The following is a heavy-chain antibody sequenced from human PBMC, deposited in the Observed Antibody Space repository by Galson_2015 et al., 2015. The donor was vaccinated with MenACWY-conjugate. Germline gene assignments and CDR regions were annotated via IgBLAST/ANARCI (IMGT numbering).Heavy chain of an antibody. CDR3: AREGGSSSCADY. Sequence: SLRLSCAASGFTFSSYNMNWVRQAPGKGLEWLSYISDSGHTIYYADSVKGRFTITRDNAKNSLYLQIDSLRAEDTAVYYCAREGGSSSCADYWGQGTLITVSS. D-gene: IGHD1-26*01. CDR1: GFTFSSYN. CDR2: ISDSGHTI. V-gene: IGHV3-48*03. J-gene: IGHJ4*02.